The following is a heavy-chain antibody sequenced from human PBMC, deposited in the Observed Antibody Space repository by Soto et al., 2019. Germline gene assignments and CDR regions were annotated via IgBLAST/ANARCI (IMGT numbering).Heavy chain of an antibody. CDR1: GFTFSGHA. V-gene: IGHV3-33*01. D-gene: IGHD6-19*01. J-gene: IGHJ6*02. CDR3: ARDGQGLAPYALDV. CDR2: IWYDGSNK. Sequence: QVQLVESGGGVAQPGRSLRLSCTVSGFTFSGHAMHWVRQAPGKGLEWVTQIWYDGSNKYYAESVKGRFTISRDNSKNTLYLQMNSLRVEDTAVTYCARDGQGLAPYALDVWGQGTSVTVSS.